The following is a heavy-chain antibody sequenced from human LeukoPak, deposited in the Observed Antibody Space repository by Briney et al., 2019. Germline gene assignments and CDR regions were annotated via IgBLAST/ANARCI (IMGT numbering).Heavy chain of an antibody. CDR2: IIPILGIA. Sequence: SVKVSCKASGGTFSSYAISWVRQAPGQGLEWMGRIIPILGIANYAQKFQGRVTITADKSTSTAYMELSSLRSEDTAVYYCARGRRANYGTYYFDYWGQGTLVTVSS. V-gene: IGHV1-69*04. D-gene: IGHD4/OR15-4a*01. CDR1: GGTFSSYA. CDR3: ARGRRANYGTYYFDY. J-gene: IGHJ4*02.